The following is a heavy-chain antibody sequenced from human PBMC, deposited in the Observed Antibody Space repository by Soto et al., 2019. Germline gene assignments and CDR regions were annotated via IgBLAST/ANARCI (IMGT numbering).Heavy chain of an antibody. CDR2: IYYSGST. V-gene: IGHV4-59*01. Sequence: QVQLQESGPGLVKPSETLSLTCTVSGGSISSYYCSWIRQPPGKGLEWIGYIYYSGSTNYNPSLQSRVTISVDTSKNQFSLKLSSVTAADTAVYYCARDGITMVRGVTYYYYGMDVWGQGTTVTVSS. CDR3: ARDGITMVRGVTYYYYGMDV. J-gene: IGHJ6*02. D-gene: IGHD3-10*01. CDR1: GGSISSYY.